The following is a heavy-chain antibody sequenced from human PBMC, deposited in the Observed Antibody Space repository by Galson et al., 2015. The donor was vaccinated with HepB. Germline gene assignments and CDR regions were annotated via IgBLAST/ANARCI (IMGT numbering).Heavy chain of an antibody. CDR1: GFTFSNYG. J-gene: IGHJ6*02. CDR2: ISTRSSTI. Sequence: SLRLSCAASGFTFSNYGMNWVRQAPGKGLEWVSYISTRSSTIYYADSVKGRFTISRDNAKNLLYLQMNSLRAEDTAVYYCARDLESGNNYYYGMDVWGQGTTVTVSS. V-gene: IGHV3-48*01. CDR3: ARDLESGNNYYYGMDV. D-gene: IGHD1-26*01.